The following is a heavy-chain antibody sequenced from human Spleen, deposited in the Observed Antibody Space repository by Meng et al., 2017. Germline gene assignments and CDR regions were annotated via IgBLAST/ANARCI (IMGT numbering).Heavy chain of an antibody. J-gene: IGHJ4*02. CDR2: TYYSGST. CDR1: GASISSSSYY. CDR3: ARRRELSVSFDY. D-gene: IGHD3-16*02. V-gene: IGHV4-39*01. Sequence: HLQLQESGPGLVKPSETLSLTCTVSGASISSSSYYWGWIRQPPGKGLEWIGTTYYSGSTYYNPSLKSRVTIFVDTSKNQFSLKLSSVTAADTAVYYCARRRELSVSFDYWGQGTLVTVSS.